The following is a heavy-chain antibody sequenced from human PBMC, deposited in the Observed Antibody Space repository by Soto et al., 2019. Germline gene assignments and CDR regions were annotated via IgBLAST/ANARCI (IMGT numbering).Heavy chain of an antibody. CDR2: ISYDGSHK. V-gene: IGHV3-30*18. J-gene: IGHJ4*02. D-gene: IGHD2-2*01. CDR1: GFTFRSYG. Sequence: GGSLRLSCAASGFTFRSYGMHWVRQAPGKGPEWVALISYDGSHKYYADSVKGRVTISRDNSKDTLYLQMNSLRAEDTAVYYCAKDYFVLVPAATERLYLDYWGLGTLVTVSS. CDR3: AKDYFVLVPAATERLYLDY.